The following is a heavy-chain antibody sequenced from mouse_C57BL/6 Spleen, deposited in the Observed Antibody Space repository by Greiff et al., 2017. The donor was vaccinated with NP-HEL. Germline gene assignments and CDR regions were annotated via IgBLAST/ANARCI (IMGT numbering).Heavy chain of an antibody. CDR1: GFTFSDYG. CDR3: ARQGFYYGNYEAY. J-gene: IGHJ3*01. Sequence: EVQLQESGGGLVKPGGSLKLSCAASGFTFSDYGMHWVRQAPEKGLEWVAYISSGSSTIYYADTVKGRFTISRDNAKNTLFLQMTSLRSEDTAMYYGARQGFYYGNYEAYWGQGTLVTVSA. D-gene: IGHD2-1*01. CDR2: ISSGSSTI. V-gene: IGHV5-17*01.